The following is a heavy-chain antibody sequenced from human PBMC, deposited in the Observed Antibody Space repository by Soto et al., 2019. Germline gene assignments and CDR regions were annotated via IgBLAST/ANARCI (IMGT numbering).Heavy chain of an antibody. D-gene: IGHD2-8*01. CDR1: GDSVSTNSAT. CDR2: TYYRSNLYT. V-gene: IGHV6-1*01. Sequence: QVQLQQSGPGLVKHSQTLSLTCAISGDSVSTNSATWDWIRQSPSRGLEWMGRTYYRSNLYTDYAVSVKGRITISPDTSNNQLSLQLNSVTPDDTAVYYCARLIGDSWLDSWGQGTLVTVSS. CDR3: ARLIGDSWLDS. J-gene: IGHJ5*01.